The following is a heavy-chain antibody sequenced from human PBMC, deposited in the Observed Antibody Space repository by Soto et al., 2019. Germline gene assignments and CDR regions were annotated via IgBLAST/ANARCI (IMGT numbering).Heavy chain of an antibody. J-gene: IGHJ4*02. CDR2: IYHSGDT. CDR1: GDSISSSNW. CDR3: ARTPAFSSTFDY. D-gene: IGHD6-13*01. V-gene: IGHV4-4*02. Sequence: SETLSLTCAVSGDSISSSNWWSWVRQPPGKGLEWIGEIYHSGDTNYNPSLKSRVTISLDKSQNQFSLTLTSVTAADTAVYYCARTPAFSSTFDYWGQGTLVTVSS.